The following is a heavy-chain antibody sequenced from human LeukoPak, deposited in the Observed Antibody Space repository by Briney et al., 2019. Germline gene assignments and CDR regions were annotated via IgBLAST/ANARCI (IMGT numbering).Heavy chain of an antibody. CDR2: ISSSGSTI. CDR1: GFTFRNYE. D-gene: IGHD3-22*01. CDR3: AGGDSSGYYPIDY. J-gene: IGHJ4*02. Sequence: GGSLRLSCAASGFTFRNYEMNWVRQAPGKGLEWVSYISSSGSTIYYADSVTGRFTISRDNAKNSLYLQMNSLRAEDTAVYYCAGGDSSGYYPIDYWGQGTLVTVSS. V-gene: IGHV3-48*03.